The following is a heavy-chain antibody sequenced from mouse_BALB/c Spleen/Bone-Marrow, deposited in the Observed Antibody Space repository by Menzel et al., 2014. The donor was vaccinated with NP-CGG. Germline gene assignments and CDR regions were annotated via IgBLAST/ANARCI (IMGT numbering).Heavy chain of an antibody. D-gene: IGHD1-1*01. CDR1: GFNIKDTY. J-gene: IGHJ3*01. V-gene: IGHV14-3*02. Sequence: KESGAELVKPGASVKLSCTASGFNIKDTYMHWVKQRPEQGLEWIGRIDPANGNTKYDPKFQGKATITADTSSNTAYLQLSSLTSEDTAVYYCASYYYGSSRFAYWGQGTLVTVSA. CDR3: ASYYYGSSRFAY. CDR2: IDPANGNT.